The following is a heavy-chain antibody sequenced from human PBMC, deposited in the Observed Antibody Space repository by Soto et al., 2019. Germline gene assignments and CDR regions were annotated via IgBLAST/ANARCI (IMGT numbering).Heavy chain of an antibody. J-gene: IGHJ3*02. D-gene: IGHD3-10*01. Sequence: GGSLRLSCAASGFTFSSYAMHWVRQAPGKGLEWVAVISYDGSNKYYADSVKGRFTISRDNSKNTLYLQMNSLRAEDTAVYYCARDYLESLHIGGYAFDIWGQGTMVTVSS. CDR3: ARDYLESLHIGGYAFDI. V-gene: IGHV3-30-3*01. CDR2: ISYDGSNK. CDR1: GFTFSSYA.